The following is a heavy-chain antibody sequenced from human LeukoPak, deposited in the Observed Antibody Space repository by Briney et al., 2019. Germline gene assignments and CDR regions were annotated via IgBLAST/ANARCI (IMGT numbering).Heavy chain of an antibody. V-gene: IGHV3-23*01. Sequence: GGSLRLSCAASGFTFSNYAMSWVRQAPGKGLERVPAITGSGGNTYYADSVKGRFTISRDNSKNTVFLQMNSLRAEDTAVYYCAKWGDYDVLTGYYVSDYWGQGTLVTVSS. CDR3: AKWGDYDVLTGYYVSDY. D-gene: IGHD3-9*01. CDR2: ITGSGGNT. CDR1: GFTFSNYA. J-gene: IGHJ4*02.